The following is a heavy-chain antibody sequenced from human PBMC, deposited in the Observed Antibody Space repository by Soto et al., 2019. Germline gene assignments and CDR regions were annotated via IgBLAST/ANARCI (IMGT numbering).Heavy chain of an antibody. CDR2: ISGSGGST. J-gene: IGHJ4*02. CDR1: GFPFSSYA. CDR3: AKLFGGSYFDY. D-gene: IGHD3-10*01. V-gene: IGHV3-23*01. Sequence: GESFRLSFSASGFPFSSYAMSSFPQSPGKGLEWVSAISGSGGSTYYADSVKGRFTISRDNSKNTLYLQMNSLRAEDTAVYYCAKLFGGSYFDYWGQGNLVNGSA.